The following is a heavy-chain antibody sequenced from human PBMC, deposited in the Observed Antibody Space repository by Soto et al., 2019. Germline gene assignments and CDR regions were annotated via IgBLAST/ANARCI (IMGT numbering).Heavy chain of an antibody. CDR2: IYYSGST. Sequence: SETLSLTCTVSGGSISSSSCYWVWIRQPPGKGLEWIGSIYYSGSTYYNPSLKSRVTISVDTSKNQFSLKLSSVTAADTAVYYCSREANIRGAIDIWGQGTMVTGSS. D-gene: IGHD1-26*01. J-gene: IGHJ3*02. CDR3: SREANIRGAIDI. CDR1: GGSISSSSCY. V-gene: IGHV4-39*02.